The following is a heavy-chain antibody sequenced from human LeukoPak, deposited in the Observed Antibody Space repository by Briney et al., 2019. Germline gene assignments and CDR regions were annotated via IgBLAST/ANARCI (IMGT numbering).Heavy chain of an antibody. Sequence: SETLSLTCAVYGGSFSGYYWSWIRQPPGKGLEWIGEINHSGSTNYNPSLKSRVTISVDTSKNQFSLKLSSVTAADTAVYYCARDGPGYCSGGSCEPFDYRGQGTLVTVSS. CDR3: ARDGPGYCSGGSCEPFDY. J-gene: IGHJ4*02. V-gene: IGHV4-34*01. CDR1: GGSFSGYY. CDR2: INHSGST. D-gene: IGHD2-15*01.